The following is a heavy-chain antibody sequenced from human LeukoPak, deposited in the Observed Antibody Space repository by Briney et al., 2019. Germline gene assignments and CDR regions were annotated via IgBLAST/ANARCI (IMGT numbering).Heavy chain of an antibody. V-gene: IGHV4-39*01. J-gene: IGHJ6*03. CDR3: VRKEYSYGPDYYYYYMDV. Sequence: PSETLSLTCTVSGGSISGSSYYWGWIRQPPGKGLEWIGSMYYSGSAYYNPSLKSRVTISVDTSKNQFSLNLSSVTAADTAVYYCVRKEYSYGPDYYYYYMDVWGKGTTVTVSS. CDR2: MYYSGSA. CDR1: GGSISGSSYY. D-gene: IGHD5-18*01.